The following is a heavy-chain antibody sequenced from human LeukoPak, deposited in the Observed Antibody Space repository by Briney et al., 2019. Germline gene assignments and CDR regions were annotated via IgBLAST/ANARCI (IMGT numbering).Heavy chain of an antibody. Sequence: GGSLRLSCAAYGFSFSTYSFNWVRQAPGKGLEWISYISSSSTTIYYADSVKGRFTISRDDAKNSLYLQMNSLRAEDTALYYCARAYSGGGIVVVPAANWGQGALVIVSS. V-gene: IGHV3-48*04. CDR3: ARAYSGGGIVVVPAAN. CDR2: ISSSSTTI. CDR1: GFSFSTYS. J-gene: IGHJ4*02. D-gene: IGHD2-2*01.